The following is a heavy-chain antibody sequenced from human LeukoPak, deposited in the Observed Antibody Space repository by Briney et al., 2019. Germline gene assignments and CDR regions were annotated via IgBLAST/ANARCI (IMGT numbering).Heavy chain of an antibody. J-gene: IGHJ4*02. V-gene: IGHV3-66*01. D-gene: IGHD3-10*01. CDR1: EFSVGSNY. CDR3: AKDLSTMVRGVINLGGSDY. CDR2: IYSGGST. Sequence: GGSLRLSCAASEFSVGSNYMTWVRQAPGKGLEWVSLIYSGGSTYYADSVKGRFTISRDNSKNTLYLQMNGLRAEDTAVYYCAKDLSTMVRGVINLGGSDYWGQGTLVTVSS.